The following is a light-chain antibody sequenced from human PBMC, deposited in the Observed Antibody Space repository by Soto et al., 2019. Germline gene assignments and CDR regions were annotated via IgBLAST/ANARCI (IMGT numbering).Light chain of an antibody. V-gene: IGLV2-14*01. CDR1: SSDVGRYDF. J-gene: IGLJ1*01. Sequence: QSVLTQPASVSGSPGQSITISCTGTSSDVGRYDFVSWYQQHPGQAPKLMIYEVIYRPSGVSNRFSGSKSGNTASLIISGLLAEDEADYYCASYTSTSTRVFGTGTKVT. CDR3: ASYTSTSTRV. CDR2: EVI.